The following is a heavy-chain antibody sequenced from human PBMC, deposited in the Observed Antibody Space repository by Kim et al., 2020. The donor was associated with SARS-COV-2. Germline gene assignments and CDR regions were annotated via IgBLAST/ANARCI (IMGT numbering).Heavy chain of an antibody. CDR3: ARRDSYGLAPFDY. Sequence: SETLSLTCTVSGGSISSSSYYWGWIRQPPGKGLEWIGSIYYSGSTYYNPSLKSRVTISVDTSKNQFSLKLSSVTAADTAVYYCARRDSYGLAPFDYWGQGTLVTVSS. J-gene: IGHJ4*02. V-gene: IGHV4-39*01. D-gene: IGHD5-18*01. CDR1: GGSISSSSYY. CDR2: IYYSGST.